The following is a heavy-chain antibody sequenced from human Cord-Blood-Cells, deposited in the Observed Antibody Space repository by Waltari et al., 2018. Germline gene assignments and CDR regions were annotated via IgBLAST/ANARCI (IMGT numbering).Heavy chain of an antibody. D-gene: IGHD1-26*01. CDR2: IYHSGST. Sequence: QVQLQESGPGLVKPSETLSLTCAVSGYSISSGYYGGWIRQPPGKGLEWIGSIYHSGSTYYNPSLKSRVTISVDTSKNQFSLKLSSVTAADTAVYYCASQVGARDAFDIWGQGTMVTVSS. V-gene: IGHV4-38-2*01. CDR3: ASQVGARDAFDI. CDR1: GYSISSGYY. J-gene: IGHJ3*02.